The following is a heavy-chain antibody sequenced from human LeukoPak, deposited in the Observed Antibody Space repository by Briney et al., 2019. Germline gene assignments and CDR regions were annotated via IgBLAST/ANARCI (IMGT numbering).Heavy chain of an antibody. V-gene: IGHV3-48*04. CDR3: ARDRSTVAAWVDY. J-gene: IGHJ4*02. Sequence: QPGGSLRLSCAASGFTFSSYSMNWVRQAPGKGLEWVSYISGGGTTTYYADSVKGRFTISRDNAKNSLYLQMNSLRAEDTAVYYCARDRSTVAAWVDYWGQGTLVTVSS. D-gene: IGHD4-23*01. CDR1: GFTFSSYS. CDR2: ISGGGTTT.